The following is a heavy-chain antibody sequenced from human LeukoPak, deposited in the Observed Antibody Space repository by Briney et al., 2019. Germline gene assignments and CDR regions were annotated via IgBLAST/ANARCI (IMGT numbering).Heavy chain of an antibody. V-gene: IGHV4-59*01. CDR2: IYYSGST. CDR3: ARGYYYDSSGYPYYFDY. J-gene: IGHJ4*02. D-gene: IGHD3-22*01. CDR1: GGSFSGYY. Sequence: SETLSLTCAVYGGSFSGYYWSWIRQPPGKGLEWIGYIYYSGSTNYNPSLKSRVTISVDTSKNQFSLKLSSVTAADTAVYYRARGYYYDSSGYPYYFDYWGQGTLVTVSS.